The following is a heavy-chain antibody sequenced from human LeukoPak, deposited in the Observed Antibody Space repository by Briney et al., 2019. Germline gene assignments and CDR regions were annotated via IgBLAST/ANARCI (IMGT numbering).Heavy chain of an antibody. D-gene: IGHD3-22*01. CDR1: GYTFTSYD. CDR3: ARGSPPRRSYDSRGYYSYYFDY. Sequence: ASVKVSCKASGYTFTSYDISWVRQAPGQGLEWMGWISAYNGNTHYAQKLQGRVTMTTDTSTSTVYMEPRSLRSDDTAVYYCARGSPPRRSYDSRGYYSYYFDYWGQGTLVTVSS. J-gene: IGHJ4*02. V-gene: IGHV1-18*01. CDR2: ISAYNGNT.